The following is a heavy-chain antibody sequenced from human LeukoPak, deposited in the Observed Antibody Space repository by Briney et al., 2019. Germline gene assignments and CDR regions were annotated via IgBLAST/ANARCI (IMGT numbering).Heavy chain of an antibody. CDR2: ISGSGGST. Sequence: GASLRLSCAASGFTFSSYAMSWVRQAPGKGLEWVSAISGSGGSTYYADSVKGRFTISRDNPKNTLYLQMNSLRAEDTAVYYCAKARIWDSSGLWFDYWGQGTLVTVSS. V-gene: IGHV3-23*01. CDR1: GFTFSSYA. D-gene: IGHD3-22*01. J-gene: IGHJ4*02. CDR3: AKARIWDSSGLWFDY.